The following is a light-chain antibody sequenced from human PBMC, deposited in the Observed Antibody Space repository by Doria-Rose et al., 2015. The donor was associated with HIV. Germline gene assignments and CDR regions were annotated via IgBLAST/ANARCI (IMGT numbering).Light chain of an antibody. CDR2: RAS. V-gene: IGKV4-1*01. CDR3: QQYYDTPS. CDR1: QSLLYTSKNY. J-gene: IGKJ3*01. Sequence: DIRVTQSPESLGMSLGERATLNCKSNQSLLYTSKNYIAWYQQKPGQPPKLLIYRASTRQSGVPARFSGSGSGTDFTLTISSLEAEDVAVYYCQQYYDTPSFGPGTTVDIK.